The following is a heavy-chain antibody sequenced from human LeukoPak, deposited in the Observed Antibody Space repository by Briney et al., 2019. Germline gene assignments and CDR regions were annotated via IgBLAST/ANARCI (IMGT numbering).Heavy chain of an antibody. CDR1: GYTFTSYG. D-gene: IGHD1-26*01. CDR3: ARVVGATGYYYYGMDV. J-gene: IGHJ6*02. CDR2: ISAYNGNT. Sequence: SVKVSCKASGYTFTSYGISWVRQAPGQGLEWMGWISAYNGNTNYAQKLQGRVTMTTDTSTSTAYMELRSLRSDDTAVYYCARVVGATGYYYYGMDVWGQGTTVTVSS. V-gene: IGHV1-18*01.